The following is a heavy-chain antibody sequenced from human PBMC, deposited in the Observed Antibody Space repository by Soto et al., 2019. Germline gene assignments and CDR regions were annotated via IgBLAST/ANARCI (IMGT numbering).Heavy chain of an antibody. V-gene: IGHV3-48*04. CDR3: ARDGRGIQLWLPDYYYGMDV. D-gene: IGHD5-18*01. CDR1: GFTFSDYW. J-gene: IGHJ6*02. CDR2: ISSSGSTI. Sequence: GGSLRLSCAASGFTFSDYWMTWVRQAPGKGLEWVSYISSSGSTIYYADSVKGRFTISRDNAKNSLYLQMNSLRAEDTAVYYCARDGRGIQLWLPDYYYGMDVWGQGTTVTVSS.